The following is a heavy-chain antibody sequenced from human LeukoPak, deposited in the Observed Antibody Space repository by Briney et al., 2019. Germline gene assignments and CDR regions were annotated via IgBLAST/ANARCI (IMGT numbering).Heavy chain of an antibody. CDR2: IYYSGST. J-gene: IGHJ5*02. V-gene: IGHV4-59*01. CDR1: GGSISSYY. Sequence: SETLSLTCTVSGGSISSYYWTWIRQPPGKGLEWIGYIYYSGSTNYNPSLKSRVTISVDTSKNQFSLKLSSVTAADTAVYYCAREEGFNWFDPWGQGTLVTVSS. CDR3: AREEGFNWFDP.